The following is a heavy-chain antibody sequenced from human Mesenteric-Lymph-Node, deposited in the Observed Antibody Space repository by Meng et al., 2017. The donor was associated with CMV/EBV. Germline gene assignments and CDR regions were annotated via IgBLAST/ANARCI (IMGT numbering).Heavy chain of an antibody. Sequence: GESLKISCAASGFTFSSYGMHWVRQAPGKGLEWVAFIRYDGSNKYYADSVKGRFTISRDDSKNALYLQMHSLRAEDTALYYCAKDHEPMGDDAFGIWGQGTMVTVSS. J-gene: IGHJ3*02. CDR1: GFTFSSYG. CDR3: AKDHEPMGDDAFGI. CDR2: IRYDGSNK. V-gene: IGHV3-30*02. D-gene: IGHD1-14*01.